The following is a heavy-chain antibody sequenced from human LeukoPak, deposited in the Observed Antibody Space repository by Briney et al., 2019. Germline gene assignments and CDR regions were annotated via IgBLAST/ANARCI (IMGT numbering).Heavy chain of an antibody. J-gene: IGHJ4*02. V-gene: IGHV3-7*03. D-gene: IGHD5-24*01. CDR3: TTMASNVFDY. CDR1: GFTFSTYL. Sequence: GGSLRLSCAASGFTFSTYLMTWVRQSPGKGLEWVANIKADGSDKYYVDSVKGRFTISRDNAKNSVYLQMSSLRVEDTAVYYCTTMASNVFDYWGQGALVTVSS. CDR2: IKADGSDK.